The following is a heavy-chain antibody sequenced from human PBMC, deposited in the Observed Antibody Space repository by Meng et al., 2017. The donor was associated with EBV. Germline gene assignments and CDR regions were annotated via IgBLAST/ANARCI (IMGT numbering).Heavy chain of an antibody. CDR3: AHIIAAHPFYY. J-gene: IGHJ4*02. CDR1: CVALSTRGVG. Sequence: HIPLKEPGPTLVKPTQTLARTCTFYCVALSTRGVGVGWIRQPPWKALEWLALIYWVADKRYSPSLKSRLTITKDTSTNQVVLTMTNMDPVDAATYYCAHIIAAHPFYYWGQGTLVTVSS. D-gene: IGHD6-6*01. CDR2: IYWVADK. V-gene: IGHV2-5*02.